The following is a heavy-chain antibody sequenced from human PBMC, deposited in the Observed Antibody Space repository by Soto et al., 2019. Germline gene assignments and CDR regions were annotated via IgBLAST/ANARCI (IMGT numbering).Heavy chain of an antibody. CDR3: ARGSDGYCSGGSCYSYYYYGMDV. Sequence: SETLSLTCTVSGGSISSYYWSWIRQPPGKELEWIGYIYYSGSTNYNPSLKSRVTISVDTSKNQFSLKLSSVAAADTAVYYCARGSDGYCSGGSCYSYYYYGMDVWGQGTTVTVSS. D-gene: IGHD2-15*01. V-gene: IGHV4-59*01. CDR2: IYYSGST. CDR1: GGSISSYY. J-gene: IGHJ6*02.